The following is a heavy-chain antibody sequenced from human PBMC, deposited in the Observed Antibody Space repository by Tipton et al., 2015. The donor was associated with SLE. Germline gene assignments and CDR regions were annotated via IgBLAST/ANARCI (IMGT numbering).Heavy chain of an antibody. Sequence: GSLRLSCAASTFSVSDNYMSWVRQAPGKGLEWVSSISSTSLYRYYADSVKGRFTISRDNAENSLYLELNSLRAEDTAVYYCARGYFPATLYFLDYWGQGTLVTVSS. CDR3: ARGYFPATLYFLDY. J-gene: IGHJ4*02. D-gene: IGHD2-8*01. CDR1: TFSVSDNY. CDR2: ISSTSLYR. V-gene: IGHV3-21*03.